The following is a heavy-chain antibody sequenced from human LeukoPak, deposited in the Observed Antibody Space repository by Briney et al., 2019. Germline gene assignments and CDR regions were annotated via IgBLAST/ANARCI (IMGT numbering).Heavy chain of an antibody. Sequence: SETLSLTCGVYGGSFSGYYRSWIRQPPGKGLEWIGEINHSGSTNYNPSFKSRVTISVDTSKNQFSLRLSSVTAADTAVYLCARARPTGYSSALNALDIWGQGTMVTVSS. CDR3: ARARPTGYSSALNALDI. CDR1: GGSFSGYY. CDR2: INHSGST. J-gene: IGHJ3*02. V-gene: IGHV4-34*01. D-gene: IGHD6-19*01.